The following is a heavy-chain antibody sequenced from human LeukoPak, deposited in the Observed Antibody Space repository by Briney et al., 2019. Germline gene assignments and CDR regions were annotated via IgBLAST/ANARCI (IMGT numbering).Heavy chain of an antibody. J-gene: IGHJ4*02. CDR3: ARVEQLWSLFDY. CDR1: GFTFSDYY. V-gene: IGHV3-11*06. Sequence: GGSLRLSCAASGFTFSDYYMSWIRQAPGKGLEWVSYISSSSSYTNYADSVKGRFTISRDNAKNSLYLQMNSLRAEDTAVYCCARVEQLWSLFDYWGQGTLVTVSS. CDR2: ISSSSSYT. D-gene: IGHD5-18*01.